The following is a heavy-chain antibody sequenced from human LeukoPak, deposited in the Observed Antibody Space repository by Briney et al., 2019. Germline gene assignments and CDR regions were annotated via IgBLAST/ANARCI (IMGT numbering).Heavy chain of an antibody. Sequence: GRSLRLSCAASGFTFSSYAMHWVRQAPGKGLEWVAVISYDGSNKYYADSVKGRFTISRDNSKNTLYLQMNSLRAEDTAVYYCARERLRGDYVEAFDIWGPGTMVTVSS. J-gene: IGHJ3*02. CDR1: GFTFSSYA. CDR3: ARERLRGDYVEAFDI. V-gene: IGHV3-30-3*01. D-gene: IGHD4-17*01. CDR2: ISYDGSNK.